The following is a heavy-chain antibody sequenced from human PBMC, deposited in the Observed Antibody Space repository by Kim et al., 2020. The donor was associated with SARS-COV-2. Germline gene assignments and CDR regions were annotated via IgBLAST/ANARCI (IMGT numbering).Heavy chain of an antibody. CDR3: ASMLSPYYRSSAES. J-gene: IGHJ4*02. V-gene: IGHV3-66*01. Sequence: PLKGRFTMSRDNSKHPLSLQMNSLTAEDTAVYYCASMLSPYYRSSAESWGQGTLVTVSS. D-gene: IGHD6-6*01.